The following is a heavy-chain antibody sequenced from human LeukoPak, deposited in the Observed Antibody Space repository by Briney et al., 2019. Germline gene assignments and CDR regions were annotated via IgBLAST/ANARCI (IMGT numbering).Heavy chain of an antibody. CDR2: ISSSSSYI. J-gene: IGHJ6*03. V-gene: IGHV3-21*01. D-gene: IGHD2-8*01. Sequence: PGGSLRLSCAASGFTFSSYSMNWVRQAPGKGLEWVSSISSSSSYIYYADSVKGRFTISRDNAKNSLYLQMNSLRAEDTAVYYCARVIGYCTNGVCYRPAMDVWGKGTTVTVSS. CDR1: GFTFSSYS. CDR3: ARVIGYCTNGVCYRPAMDV.